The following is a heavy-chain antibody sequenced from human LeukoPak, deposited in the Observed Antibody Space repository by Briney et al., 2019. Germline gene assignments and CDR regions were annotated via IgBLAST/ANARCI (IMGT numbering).Heavy chain of an antibody. V-gene: IGHV3-21*01. CDR1: GFTFTSYA. Sequence: PGGSLRLSCAASGFTFTSYATEWVRQAPGKGLEWLSSLTSSSNYIYYADSVKGRFTISRDNAKSSLYLQMNSLRAEDTAIYYCARLSGSSYGKYYFDYWGQGTLVTVSS. J-gene: IGHJ4*02. D-gene: IGHD1-26*01. CDR3: ARLSGSSYGKYYFDY. CDR2: LTSSSNYI.